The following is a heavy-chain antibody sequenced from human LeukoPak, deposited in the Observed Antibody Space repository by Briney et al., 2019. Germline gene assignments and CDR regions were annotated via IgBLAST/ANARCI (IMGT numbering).Heavy chain of an antibody. V-gene: IGHV4-34*01. CDR3: ARGNILSGYCFDF. Sequence: SETLSLTCAVYGGSITGYYWSWIRQPPGKGLEGVGEIHYTGATSYTPSLKSRATISIDTSKNQVSLKLSSVTAADTAVYYCARGNILSGYCFDFWGQGALVTVSS. CDR1: GGSITGYY. J-gene: IGHJ4*02. CDR2: IHYTGAT. D-gene: IGHD3-9*01.